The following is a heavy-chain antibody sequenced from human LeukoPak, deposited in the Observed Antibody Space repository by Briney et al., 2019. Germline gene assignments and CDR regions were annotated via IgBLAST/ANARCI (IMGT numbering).Heavy chain of an antibody. Sequence: GGSLRLSCAASGFTFSDYYMSWIRQAPGKGLEWVSYISSSGSTIYYTDSVKGRFTISRDKSKNTLYLQMNSLRAEDTAVYYCARDRDTAMGLWGQGTLVTVSS. CDR3: ARDRDTAMGL. J-gene: IGHJ4*02. CDR1: GFTFSDYY. V-gene: IGHV3-11*04. CDR2: ISSSGSTI. D-gene: IGHD5-18*01.